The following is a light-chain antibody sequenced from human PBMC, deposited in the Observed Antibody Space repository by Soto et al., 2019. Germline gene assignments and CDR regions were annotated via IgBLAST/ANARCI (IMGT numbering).Light chain of an antibody. J-gene: IGKJ5*01. CDR1: QRVDHDF. V-gene: IGKV3-20*01. CDR2: GAS. Sequence: EIVLTHSPGTLSLSPLEIATLSFCSSQRVDHDFLAWYQQKPGQAPRLLIYGASSRATAIPDRFSGSGSGTDSTLTITRLEPEDFAVYFCQRYGSSPLINFGQGTRLEIK. CDR3: QRYGSSPLIN.